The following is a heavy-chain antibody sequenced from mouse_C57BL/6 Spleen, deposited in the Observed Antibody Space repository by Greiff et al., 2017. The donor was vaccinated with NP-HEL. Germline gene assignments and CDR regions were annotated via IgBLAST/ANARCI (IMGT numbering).Heavy chain of an antibody. D-gene: IGHD2-1*01. CDR2: ISDGGSYT. CDR1: GFTFSSYA. V-gene: IGHV5-4*01. J-gene: IGHJ4*01. CDR3: AREGDYYGNYYAMDY. Sequence: EVKLVESGGGLVKPGGSLKLSCAASGFTFSSYAMSWVRQTPEKRLEWVATISDGGSYTYYPDYLKGRFTISRDNAKNNLYLQMSHLKSEDTAMYYCAREGDYYGNYYAMDYWGHGTSVTVSS.